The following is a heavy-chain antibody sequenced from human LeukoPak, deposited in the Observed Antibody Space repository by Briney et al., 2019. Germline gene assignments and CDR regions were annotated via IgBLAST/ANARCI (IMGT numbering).Heavy chain of an antibody. Sequence: SVKVSCKASGRTFSSYTISWVRQAPGQGLEWMGRIIPILGIANYAQKFQGRVTITADKSTSTAYMELSSLRSEDTAVYYCARSDCSGGSCYWGFDYWGQGTLVTVSS. D-gene: IGHD2-15*01. J-gene: IGHJ4*02. CDR3: ARSDCSGGSCYWGFDY. V-gene: IGHV1-69*02. CDR1: GRTFSSYT. CDR2: IIPILGIA.